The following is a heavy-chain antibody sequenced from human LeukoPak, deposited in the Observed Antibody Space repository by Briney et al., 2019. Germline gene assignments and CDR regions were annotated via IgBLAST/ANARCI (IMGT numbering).Heavy chain of an antibody. D-gene: IGHD3-16*01. V-gene: IGHV4-61*01. CDR2: IYYSGST. J-gene: IGHJ4*02. Sequence: TPSETLSLTCTVSGASISSGNYYWSWIRQPPGKGLEWIGYIYYSGSTNYNPSLKSRVTISVDTSKNQFSLKLSSVTAADTAVYYCARVRGVRDYFDYWGQGTLVTVSS. CDR3: ARVRGVRDYFDY. CDR1: GASISSGNYY.